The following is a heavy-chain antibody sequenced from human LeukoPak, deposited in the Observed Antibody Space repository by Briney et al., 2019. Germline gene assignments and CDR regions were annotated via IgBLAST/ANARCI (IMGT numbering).Heavy chain of an antibody. V-gene: IGHV3-48*01. Sequence: PGGSLRLSCAASGFTFSSYSMNGVRHAPGKGLDGGSYISISSSTIYYADSVKGRYTISRDNAKNSLYLQMNSQRAEDTAVYYCARDCYYYYYMDVWGKGTTVPVSS. CDR3: ARDCYYYYYMDV. CDR2: ISISSSTI. J-gene: IGHJ6*03. CDR1: GFTFSSYS.